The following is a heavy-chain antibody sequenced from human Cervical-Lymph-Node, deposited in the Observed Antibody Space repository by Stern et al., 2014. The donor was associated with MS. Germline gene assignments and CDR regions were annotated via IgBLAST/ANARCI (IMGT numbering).Heavy chain of an antibody. Sequence: DQLVESGAEVNKPGSSMKVSCKASGGSFSTIEISWVRQAPGHGLEWLGVITPLVGKTTYATRVQARVTIIADESTDTVQTAMSSLRSEDTAFYYCVRDQGGIAAAWGQGTLVTASS. V-gene: IGHV1-69*01. CDR1: GGSFSTIE. CDR3: VRDQGGIAAA. CDR2: ITPLVGKT. D-gene: IGHD6-13*01. J-gene: IGHJ4*02.